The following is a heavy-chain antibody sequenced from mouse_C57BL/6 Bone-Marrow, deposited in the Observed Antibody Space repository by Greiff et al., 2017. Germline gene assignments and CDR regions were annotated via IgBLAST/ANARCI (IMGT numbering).Heavy chain of an antibody. V-gene: IGHV14-4*01. Sequence: VQLQQSGAELVRPGASVKLSCTASGFNIKDDYMHWVKQRPEQGLEWIGWIDTENGDTEYASKFQGKATITADTSSNTAYLQLSSLTSEDTAVYYCTTGLLAYWGQGTLVTVSA. CDR3: TTGLLAY. CDR1: GFNIKDDY. D-gene: IGHD3-1*01. J-gene: IGHJ3*01. CDR2: IDTENGDT.